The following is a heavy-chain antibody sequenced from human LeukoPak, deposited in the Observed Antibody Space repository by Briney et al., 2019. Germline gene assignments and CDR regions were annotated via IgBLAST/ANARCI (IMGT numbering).Heavy chain of an antibody. J-gene: IGHJ5*02. D-gene: IGHD3/OR15-3a*01. CDR3: ARGECDMDCPMYNWFDP. V-gene: IGHV4-59*08. CDR2: IYYSGNT. CDR1: GGSVSSYY. Sequence: SETLSLTCTVSGGSVSSYYWSWIRQPPGKGLEWIGYIYYSGNTNYNSALKSRATISLETSKNQFSLRLSSVTAADTALYYCARGECDMDCPMYNWFDPWGRGTLVTVSS.